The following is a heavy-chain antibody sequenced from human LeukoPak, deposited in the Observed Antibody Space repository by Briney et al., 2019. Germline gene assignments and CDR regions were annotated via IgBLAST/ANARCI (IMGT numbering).Heavy chain of an antibody. V-gene: IGHV3-74*01. CDR2: INSDGSST. J-gene: IGHJ4*02. CDR3: ARLKFYYYDSSGYPYETDY. CDR1: GFTFSSYW. D-gene: IGHD3-22*01. Sequence: GGSLRLSCAASGFTFSSYWMHWVRQAPGKGLVWVSRINSDGSSTSYADPVKGRFTISRDNAKNTLYLQMNSLRAEDTAVYYCARLKFYYYDSSGYPYETDYWGQGTLVTVSS.